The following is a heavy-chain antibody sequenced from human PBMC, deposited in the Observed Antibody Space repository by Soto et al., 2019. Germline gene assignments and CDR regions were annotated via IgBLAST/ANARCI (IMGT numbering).Heavy chain of an antibody. CDR2: ISYDGSNK. CDR1: GFTFRSYG. CDR3: AKDQRPVVVAAPSDY. V-gene: IGHV3-30*18. D-gene: IGHD2-15*01. J-gene: IGHJ4*02. Sequence: QVQLVESGGGVVQPGRSLRLSCAASGFTFRSYGMHWVRQAPGKGLEWVAVISYDGSNKYYADSVKGRFTISRDNSKNTLYLQMNSLRAEDTAVYYCAKDQRPVVVAAPSDYWGQGTLVTVSS.